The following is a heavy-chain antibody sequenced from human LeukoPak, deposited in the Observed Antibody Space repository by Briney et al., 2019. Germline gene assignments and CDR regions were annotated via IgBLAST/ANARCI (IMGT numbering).Heavy chain of an antibody. CDR2: ISSSGSTI. V-gene: IGHV3-48*03. Sequence: GGSLRLSCAASGFTFSSYEMNWVRQAPGKGLEWVSYISSSGSTIYYADSVKGRFTISRDNAKNSLYLQMNSLRAEDTAVYYCAKDLFRVGYGYLGYWGQGTLVTVSS. D-gene: IGHD5-18*01. CDR3: AKDLFRVGYGYLGY. J-gene: IGHJ4*02. CDR1: GFTFSSYE.